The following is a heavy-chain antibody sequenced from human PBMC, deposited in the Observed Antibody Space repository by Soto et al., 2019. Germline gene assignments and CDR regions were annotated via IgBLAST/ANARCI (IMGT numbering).Heavy chain of an antibody. J-gene: IGHJ6*02. CDR3: ARDQLGYCSGGSCYSVPGDV. CDR2: ISAYNGNT. V-gene: IGHV1-18*01. Sequence: ASVKVSCKASGGTFSSYAISWVRQAPGQGLEWMGWISAYNGNTNYAQKLQGRVTMTTDTSTSTAYMELRSLRSDDTAVYYCARDQLGYCSGGSCYSVPGDVWGQGTTVTVSS. D-gene: IGHD2-15*01. CDR1: GGTFSSYA.